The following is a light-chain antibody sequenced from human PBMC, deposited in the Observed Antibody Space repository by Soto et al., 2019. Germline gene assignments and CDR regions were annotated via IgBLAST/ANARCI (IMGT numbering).Light chain of an antibody. V-gene: IGKV1-27*01. J-gene: IGKJ1*01. CDR2: AAS. Sequence: DIQMTQSPSSLSASVGDRVTITCRASQGISDYLAWYQQNPGKVPKLLIYAASTLRSGVPSRFSGSGSGTDFTLTISSLQPEDVPTYYCQKYDSAPWTFGQGTKVEI. CDR3: QKYDSAPWT. CDR1: QGISDY.